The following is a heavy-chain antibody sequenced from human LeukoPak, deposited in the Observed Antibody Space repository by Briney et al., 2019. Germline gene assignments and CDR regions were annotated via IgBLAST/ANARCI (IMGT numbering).Heavy chain of an antibody. V-gene: IGHV4-30-2*01. Sequence: PSQTLSLTCAVSGGSISSGGYSWSWIRQPPGKGLEWIGYIYHSGSTYYNPSLKSRVTISVDRSKNQFSLKLSSATAADTAVYYCARTVRGANFDYWGQGTLVTVSS. D-gene: IGHD3-10*01. CDR3: ARTVRGANFDY. J-gene: IGHJ4*02. CDR2: IYHSGST. CDR1: GGSISSGGYS.